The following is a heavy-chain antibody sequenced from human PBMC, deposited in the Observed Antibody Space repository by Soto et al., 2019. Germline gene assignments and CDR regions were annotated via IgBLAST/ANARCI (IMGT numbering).Heavy chain of an antibody. Sequence: QVRLQESGPGLVKPSETLSLTCTVSDGSINSDYWSWIRQPPGKGLEWIGYIFYTGSTNYNPSLTSRVTISLDKSKNHFSLKLTSVTAADTAVYYCASGYYYYYIDVWGRGTTVTVSS. CDR1: DGSINSDY. CDR2: IFYTGST. CDR3: ASGYYYYYIDV. V-gene: IGHV4-59*01. J-gene: IGHJ6*03.